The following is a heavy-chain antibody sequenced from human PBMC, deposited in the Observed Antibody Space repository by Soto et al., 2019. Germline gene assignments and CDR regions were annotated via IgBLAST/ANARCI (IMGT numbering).Heavy chain of an antibody. V-gene: IGHV1-69*06. CDR3: ARDRLALGYSSAWSSESYDFDI. D-gene: IGHD6-19*01. Sequence: QVQLVQSGAEVKKPGSSVKVSCKASGGTFSSYAISWVRQAPGQGLEWMGGIIPIFGTANYAQKFQGRVTITADKSMSIAYMELSSLRSEDTAVYYCARDRLALGYSSAWSSESYDFDIWGQGTMVIVSS. CDR1: GGTFSSYA. J-gene: IGHJ3*02. CDR2: IIPIFGTA.